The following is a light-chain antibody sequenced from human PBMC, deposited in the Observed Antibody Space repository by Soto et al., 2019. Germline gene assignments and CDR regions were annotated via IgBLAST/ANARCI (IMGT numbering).Light chain of an antibody. Sequence: DIQMTQPPSSLSASVGDRVTITCRASQSIAKSLNWYQQKPGKAPKLLIHSASTLQSGVPSRFSRGGTETDFTLTIDSLQPEDFATYYCQQSYIIPPTFGQGTKVEIK. CDR3: QQSYIIPPT. V-gene: IGKV1-39*01. CDR1: QSIAKS. J-gene: IGKJ1*01. CDR2: SAS.